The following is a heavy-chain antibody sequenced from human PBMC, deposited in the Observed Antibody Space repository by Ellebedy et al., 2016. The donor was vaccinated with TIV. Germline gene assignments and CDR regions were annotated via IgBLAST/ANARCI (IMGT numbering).Heavy chain of an antibody. D-gene: IGHD1-26*01. J-gene: IGHJ4*02. V-gene: IGHV3-7*01. CDR3: ARPTISTSGAGFDY. Sequence: PGGSLRLSCAASGFTFSSYWMSWVRQAPGKGLEWVGNIKQDGSEKYYVDSVKGRFTISRDNAKNSLYLQMNSLRAEDTAVYYCARPTISTSGAGFDYWGQGTLVTVSS. CDR1: GFTFSSYW. CDR2: IKQDGSEK.